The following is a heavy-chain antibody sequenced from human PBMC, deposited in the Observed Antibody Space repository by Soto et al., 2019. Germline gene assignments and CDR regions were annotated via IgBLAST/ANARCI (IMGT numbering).Heavy chain of an antibody. V-gene: IGHV1-69*13. J-gene: IGHJ6*02. CDR3: ARRIAARRGPYYYGMDV. CDR2: IIPIFGTA. D-gene: IGHD6-6*01. CDR1: GGTFSSYA. Sequence: SVKVSCKASGGTFSSYAISWVRQAPGQGLEWMGGIIPIFGTANYAQRFQGRVTITADESTSTAYMELSSLRSEDTAVYYCARRIAARRGPYYYGMDVWGQGTTVTVSS.